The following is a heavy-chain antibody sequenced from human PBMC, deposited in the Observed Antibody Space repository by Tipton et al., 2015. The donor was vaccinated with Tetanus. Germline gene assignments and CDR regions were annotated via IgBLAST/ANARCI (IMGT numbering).Heavy chain of an antibody. J-gene: IGHJ3*01. V-gene: IGHV3-21*04. CDR3: ARLVSNAFDV. Sequence: SLRLSCAVSGFTFGNYKMNWVRQAPGRGLEWVSSISSTSRYIYYADSVKGRFTISRDNAKNSLYLQMNSLRSEDTGIYYCARLVSNAFDVWGQGTVVTVSS. CDR2: ISSTSRYI. CDR1: GFTFGNYK. D-gene: IGHD2-8*02.